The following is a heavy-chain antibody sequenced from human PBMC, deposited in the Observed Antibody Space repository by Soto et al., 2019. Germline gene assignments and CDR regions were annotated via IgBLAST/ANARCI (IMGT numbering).Heavy chain of an antibody. Sequence: LSLSCAASGFTFSDYYLSWIRQAPGRWLEWVPYISSSGSTIYYADSVKGRFTICRDNAKNSLYLQMNSLRAEDTAGYYCARERADDYSNTNWFDPWGQGTLVTVSS. CDR3: ARERADDYSNTNWFDP. CDR1: GFTFSDYY. CDR2: ISSSGSTI. D-gene: IGHD4-4*01. V-gene: IGHV3-11*01. J-gene: IGHJ5*02.